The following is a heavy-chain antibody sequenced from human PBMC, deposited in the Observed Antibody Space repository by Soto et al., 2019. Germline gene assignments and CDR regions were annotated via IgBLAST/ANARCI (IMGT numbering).Heavy chain of an antibody. V-gene: IGHV3-30-3*01. CDR3: ARARGYCSSTSCYGLFDY. Sequence: LRLSCAASGFTFSSYAMDWVRQAPCKGLEWVAVISYDGSNKYYADSVKGRFTISRDNSKNTLYLQMNSLRAEDTAVYYCARARGYCSSTSCYGLFDYWGQGTLVTVSS. CDR2: ISYDGSNK. CDR1: GFTFSSYA. D-gene: IGHD2-2*01. J-gene: IGHJ4*02.